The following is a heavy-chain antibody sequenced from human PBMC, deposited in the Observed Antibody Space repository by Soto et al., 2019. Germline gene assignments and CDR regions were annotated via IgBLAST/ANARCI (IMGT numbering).Heavy chain of an antibody. Sequence: PEGCRRRSGAASRFTFSSYTMHWVRQAPGKGLEWVAVISYDGGNKYYADSVKGRFTISRDNSKNTLYLQMNSLRAEDTAVYYCARDRYSYYYYYYGMDVWGQGTTVTVSS. CDR3: ARDRYSYYYYYYGMDV. V-gene: IGHV3-30-3*01. CDR1: RFTFSSYT. CDR2: ISYDGGNK. D-gene: IGHD5-18*01. J-gene: IGHJ6*02.